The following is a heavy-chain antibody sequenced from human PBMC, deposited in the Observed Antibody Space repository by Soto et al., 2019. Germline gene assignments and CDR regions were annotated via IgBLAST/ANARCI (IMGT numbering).Heavy chain of an antibody. V-gene: IGHV2-5*02. Sequence: QITLKESGPTLVKPTQTLTLTCTFSGFSLSTSGVGVGWIRQPPGKALEWLALIYWDDDTRYSPSLKSRVATTKDTSKHQVGLTMANVDPVDSSTYFCAHSRGYCYPRFFDYWGQGTLVTVSS. CDR2: IYWDDDT. D-gene: IGHD5-18*01. CDR1: GFSLSTSGVG. J-gene: IGHJ4*02. CDR3: AHSRGYCYPRFFDY.